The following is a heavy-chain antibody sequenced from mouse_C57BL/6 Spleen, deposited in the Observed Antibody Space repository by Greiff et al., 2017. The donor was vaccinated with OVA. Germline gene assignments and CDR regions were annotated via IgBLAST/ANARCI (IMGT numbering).Heavy chain of an antibody. D-gene: IGHD3-2*02. CDR3: ASPSDSSGYYSFDY. CDR2: INPNNGGT. Sequence: VQLQQSGAELVKPGASVKISCKASGYTFTDYYMNWVKQSPGQGLEWIGDINPNNGGTSYNQKFKGKATLTADKSSSTAYMELRSLTSEDSAVYYCASPSDSSGYYSFDYWGQGTTLTVSS. J-gene: IGHJ2*01. V-gene: IGHV1-26*01. CDR1: GYTFTDYY.